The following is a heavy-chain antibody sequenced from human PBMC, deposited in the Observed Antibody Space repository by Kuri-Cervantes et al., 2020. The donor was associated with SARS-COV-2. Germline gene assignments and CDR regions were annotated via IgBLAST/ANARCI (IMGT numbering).Heavy chain of an antibody. CDR2: VRSDGSNK. V-gene: IGHV3-30*02. J-gene: IGHJ4*02. CDR1: GFIFSSYG. D-gene: IGHD1-26*01. Sequence: GGSLRLSCAASGFIFSSYGMHWVRQAPGKGLEWVAFVRSDGSNKHYTDSVKGRFTISRDNSENTLYLQMNSLRPEDTAVYYCAKDDGGSFGLFDNWGQGILVTVSS. CDR3: AKDDGGSFGLFDN.